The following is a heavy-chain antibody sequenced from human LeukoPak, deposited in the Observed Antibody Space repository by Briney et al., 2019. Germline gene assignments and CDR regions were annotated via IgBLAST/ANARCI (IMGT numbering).Heavy chain of an antibody. J-gene: IGHJ4*02. CDR3: ARFRSSFHSTDSGYSNWFDY. CDR1: GYTFTSNY. D-gene: IGHD3-22*01. CDR2: INPNSGGT. Sequence: GASVKVSCKAFGYTFTSNYIHWVRQAPGQGLEWMGWINPNSGGTNYAQKFQGRVTMTRDTSIRTAYMDLTRLRSDDTAVYYCARFRSSFHSTDSGYSNWFDYWGQGTLVTVSS. V-gene: IGHV1-2*02.